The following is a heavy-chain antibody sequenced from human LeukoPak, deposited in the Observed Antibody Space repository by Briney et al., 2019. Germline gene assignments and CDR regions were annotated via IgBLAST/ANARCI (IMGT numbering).Heavy chain of an antibody. CDR3: ARDSSIAARGWFDP. J-gene: IGHJ5*02. CDR1: GGSINSGGYY. V-gene: IGHV4-31*03. Sequence: PSQTLSLTCTVSGGSINSGGYYWSWIRQHPGKGLEWIGYIYYSGSTYYNPSLKSRVTISVDTSKNQFSLKLSYVTAADTAVYYCARDSSIAARGWFDPWGQGTLVTVSS. D-gene: IGHD6-6*01. CDR2: IYYSGST.